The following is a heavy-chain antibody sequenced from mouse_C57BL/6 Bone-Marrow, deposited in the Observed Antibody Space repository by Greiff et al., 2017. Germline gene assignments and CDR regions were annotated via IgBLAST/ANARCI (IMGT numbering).Heavy chain of an antibody. V-gene: IGHV1-64*01. D-gene: IGHD2-4*01. CDR1: GYTFTSYW. Sequence: QVQLQQPGAELVKPGASVKLSCKASGYTFTSYWMHWVKQRPGQGLEWIGMIHPNSGSTNYNEKFKSKATLTVDKASSTASMQLSSLTSEDSAVYYCARWGDYAWFAYWGQGTLVTVSA. J-gene: IGHJ3*01. CDR2: IHPNSGST. CDR3: ARWGDYAWFAY.